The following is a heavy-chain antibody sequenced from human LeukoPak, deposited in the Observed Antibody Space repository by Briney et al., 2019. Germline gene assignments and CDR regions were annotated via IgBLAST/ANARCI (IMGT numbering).Heavy chain of an antibody. CDR1: GGSISSGGYY. D-gene: IGHD3-22*01. Sequence: SQTLSLTCNVSGGSISSGGYYWSWIRQPPGKGLEWIGYIYHSGSTYYNPSLKSRVTISVDRSKNQFSLKLSSVTAADTAVYYCARAPYSSYGDYWGQGTLVTVSS. CDR3: ARAPYSSYGDY. V-gene: IGHV4-30-2*01. J-gene: IGHJ4*02. CDR2: IYHSGST.